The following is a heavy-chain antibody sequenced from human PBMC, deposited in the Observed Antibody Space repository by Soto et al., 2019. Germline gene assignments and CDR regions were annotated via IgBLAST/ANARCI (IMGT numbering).Heavy chain of an antibody. J-gene: IGHJ4*02. Sequence: SETLSLTCTVSGGSISSGGYYWSWISQHPGKGLEWIGYIYYSGSTYYNPSLKSRVTISVDTSNNQFSLKLSSVTAADTAVYYCARAPTYDSSVLFWGQGTLVTVSS. CDR2: IYYSGST. CDR3: ARAPTYDSSVLF. V-gene: IGHV4-31*03. D-gene: IGHD3-22*01. CDR1: GGSISSGGYY.